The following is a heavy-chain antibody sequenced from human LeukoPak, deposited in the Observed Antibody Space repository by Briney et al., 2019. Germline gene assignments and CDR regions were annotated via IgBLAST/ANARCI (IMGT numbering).Heavy chain of an antibody. CDR1: GFTFSSYE. Sequence: GGSLRLSCAASGFTFSSYEMNWVRQAPGKGLEWVSYISSSGSTIYYADSVKGRFTISRDNAKNSLYPQMNSLRAEDTAVYYCARGARVGNYMDVWGKGTTVTISS. J-gene: IGHJ6*03. CDR2: ISSSGSTI. D-gene: IGHD2-15*01. V-gene: IGHV3-48*03. CDR3: ARGARVGNYMDV.